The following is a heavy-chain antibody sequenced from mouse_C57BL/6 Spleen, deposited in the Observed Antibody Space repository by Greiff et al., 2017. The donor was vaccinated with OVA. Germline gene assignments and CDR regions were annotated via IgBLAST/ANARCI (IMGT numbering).Heavy chain of an antibody. CDR1: GYTFTSYG. V-gene: IGHV1-81*01. CDR3: ARGGLPTVVAKEHYAMDY. D-gene: IGHD1-1*01. CDR2: IYPRSGNT. Sequence: QVQLQQSGAELARPGASVKLSCKASGYTFTSYGISWVKQRTGQGLEWIGEIYPRSGNTYYNKKFKGKATLTADKSSSTAYMELRSLTSEDSAVYFCARGGLPTVVAKEHYAMDYWGQGTSVTVSS. J-gene: IGHJ4*01.